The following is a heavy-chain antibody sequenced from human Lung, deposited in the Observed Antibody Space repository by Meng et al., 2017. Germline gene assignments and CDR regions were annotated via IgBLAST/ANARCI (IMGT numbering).Heavy chain of an antibody. CDR2: IRGDGGSI. V-gene: IGHV3-74*03. J-gene: IGHJ4*02. CDR1: DFTFGTYW. CDR3: ARESGYFEY. Sequence: LIVAVVALVQPGRSLRLSRQAADFTFGTYWMHCVRQAPGNGLVWVSRIRGDGGSIVYADSVKCRFTISRDNAKNTLFLQMNILRAEDTAVYYCARESGYFEYWGQGILVTVSS.